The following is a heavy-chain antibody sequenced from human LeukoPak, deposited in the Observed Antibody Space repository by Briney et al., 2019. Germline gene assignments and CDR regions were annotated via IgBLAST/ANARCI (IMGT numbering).Heavy chain of an antibody. V-gene: IGHV3-30*04. CDR1: GFTFSNNA. CDR3: ARTWQFDY. Sequence: GGSLRLSCAASGFTFSNNAMHWVRQAPGRGLEWVAAISYDGNIKYNADSVKGRFTISRDNSKNTLYLQMNSLGAEDTAVYYCARTWQFDYWGQGTLVTVSS. J-gene: IGHJ4*02. CDR2: ISYDGNIK.